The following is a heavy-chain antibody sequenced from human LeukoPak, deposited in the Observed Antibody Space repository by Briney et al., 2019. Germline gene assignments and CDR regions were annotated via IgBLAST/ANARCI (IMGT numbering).Heavy chain of an antibody. D-gene: IGHD3-3*01. CDR3: ARRNDYDFWSGNQYYFDY. J-gene: IGHJ4*02. V-gene: IGHV4-39*01. Sequence: PSETPSLTCSVSGGSISSRSHYWGWIRQSPGKGLEWIGTIYYSGTTFYNPSLQSRVSISVDTSRNQFSLRLNSVTAADTAVYYCARRNDYDFWSGNQYYFDYWGQGTLVTVSS. CDR1: GGSISSRSHY. CDR2: IYYSGTT.